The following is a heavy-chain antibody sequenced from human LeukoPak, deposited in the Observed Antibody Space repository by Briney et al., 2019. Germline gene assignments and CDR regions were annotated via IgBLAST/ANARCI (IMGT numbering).Heavy chain of an antibody. CDR1: GYTFTTYA. D-gene: IGHD3-10*01. J-gene: IGHJ5*02. CDR2: INAGNGNT. Sequence: ASVKVSCKASGYTFTTYAIHWVRQAPGQRLEWMGWINAGNGNTKHSQKFQGRVIITRDTSASTAYMELSSLRSEDTAVYYCARGLYYLDPWGQGTLVTVSS. V-gene: IGHV1-3*01. CDR3: ARGLYYLDP.